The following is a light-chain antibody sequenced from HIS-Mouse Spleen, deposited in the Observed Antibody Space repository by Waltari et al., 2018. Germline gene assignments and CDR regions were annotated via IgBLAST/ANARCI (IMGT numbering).Light chain of an antibody. Sequence: EIVLTQSPATLSLSPGERATLSCRASQSVSSYLAWYQQKPGQAPRLLIYAASNRATGIPARFSGSGSGTDFTLTIRSLEPEDFAVYYCQQRSNWPPLTFGGGTKVEIK. CDR1: QSVSSY. J-gene: IGKJ4*01. V-gene: IGKV3-11*01. CDR2: AAS. CDR3: QQRSNWPPLT.